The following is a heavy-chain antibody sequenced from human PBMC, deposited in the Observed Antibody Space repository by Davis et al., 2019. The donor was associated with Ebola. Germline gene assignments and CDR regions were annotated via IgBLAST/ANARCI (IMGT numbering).Heavy chain of an antibody. V-gene: IGHV3-30*09. CDR1: GFIFRNYA. J-gene: IGHJ4*02. CDR2: VSHDERER. CDR3: ARALYHEVLDQ. Sequence: PGGSLRLSCAASGFIFRNYAMHWVRQAPGKGLEWVGVVSHDERERFYADSVKSRFAISRDNSENTLYLQMNSLTAADTAVYYCARALYHEVLDQWGQGTPVTVSS. D-gene: IGHD3/OR15-3a*01.